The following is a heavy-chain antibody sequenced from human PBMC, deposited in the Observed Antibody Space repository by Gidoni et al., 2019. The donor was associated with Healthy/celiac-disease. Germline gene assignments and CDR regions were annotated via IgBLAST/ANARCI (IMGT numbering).Heavy chain of an antibody. D-gene: IGHD6-13*01. CDR3: ARGVIAAAGTGY. J-gene: IGHJ4*02. Sequence: EVQLVESGGGLVKPGVSLRLSCAASGFTFSSYSMNWVRQAPGKGLEWVSSISSSSSYIYYADSVKGRFTISRDNAKNSLYLQMNSLRAEDTAVYYCARGVIAAAGTGYWGQGTLVTVSS. CDR1: GFTFSSYS. CDR2: ISSSSSYI. V-gene: IGHV3-21*01.